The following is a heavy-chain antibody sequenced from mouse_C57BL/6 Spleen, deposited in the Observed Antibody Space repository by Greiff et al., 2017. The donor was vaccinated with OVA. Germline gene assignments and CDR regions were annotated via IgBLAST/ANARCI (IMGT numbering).Heavy chain of an antibody. CDR1: GFTFSNYW. CDR2: IRLKSDNYAT. V-gene: IGHV6-3*01. CDR3: TSPGYFDY. J-gene: IGHJ2*01. Sequence: EVKLMESGGGLVQPGGSMKLSCVASGFTFSNYWMNWVRQSPEKGLEWVAQIRLKSDNYATHYAESVKGRFTISRDDSKSSVYLQMNNLRAEDTGIYYCTSPGYFDYWGQGTTLTVSS.